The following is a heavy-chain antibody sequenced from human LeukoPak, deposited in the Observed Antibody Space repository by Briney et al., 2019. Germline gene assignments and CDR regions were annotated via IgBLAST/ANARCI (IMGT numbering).Heavy chain of an antibody. V-gene: IGHV4-34*01. J-gene: IGHJ3*02. CDR2: INHRGST. Sequence: SETLSLTCAVYGGSFSGYYWSWIRQPPGKGLEWSGEINHRGSTNYNPSLKSRVTISVDTSKNQFSLKLSSVTAADTAVYYCARGLSDAFDIWGQGTMVTVSS. CDR3: ARGLSDAFDI. CDR1: GGSFSGYY.